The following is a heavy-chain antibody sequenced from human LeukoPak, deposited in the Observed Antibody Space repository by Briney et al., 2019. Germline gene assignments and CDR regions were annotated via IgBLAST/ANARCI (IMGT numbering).Heavy chain of an antibody. CDR2: ISSSSYI. V-gene: IGHV3-21*01. CDR1: GFTFSSYS. CDR3: ARALYHYYDSSGTYYFDY. Sequence: GGSLRLSCAASGFTFSSYSMNWVRQAPGKGLEWVSSISSSSYIYYADSVKGRFTISRDNAKNSLYLQMNSLRAEDTAVYYCARALYHYYDSSGTYYFDYWGQGTLVTVSS. J-gene: IGHJ4*02. D-gene: IGHD3-22*01.